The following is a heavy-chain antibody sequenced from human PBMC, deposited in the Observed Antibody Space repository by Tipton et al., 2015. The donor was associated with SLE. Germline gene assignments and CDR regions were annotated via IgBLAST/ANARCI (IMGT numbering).Heavy chain of an antibody. D-gene: IGHD2-21*01. CDR2: INHSGST. Sequence: TLSLTCTVSDDSISLFYCSWIRQPPGKGLEWIGEINHSGSTNYNPSLKSRVTISVGTSKTQFSLKLTSVTAADTAVYFCARGSSILWWWGQGALVTVSS. CDR1: DDSISLFY. J-gene: IGHJ4*02. CDR3: ARGSSILWW. V-gene: IGHV4-34*01.